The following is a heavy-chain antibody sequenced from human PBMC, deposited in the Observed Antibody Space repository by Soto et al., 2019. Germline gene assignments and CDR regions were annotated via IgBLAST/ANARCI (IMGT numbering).Heavy chain of an antibody. CDR2: INPSGGST. J-gene: IGHJ6*02. D-gene: IGHD3-22*01. CDR3: ARDMADSSGYRYYYYYGMDV. Sequence: GASVKVSCKASGYTFTSYYMHWVRQAPGQGLEWMGIINPSGGSTSYAQKFQGRVTMTRDTSTSTVYMELSSLRSEDTAVYYCARDMADSSGYRYYYYYGMDVWGQGTTVTVSS. CDR1: GYTFTSYY. V-gene: IGHV1-46*01.